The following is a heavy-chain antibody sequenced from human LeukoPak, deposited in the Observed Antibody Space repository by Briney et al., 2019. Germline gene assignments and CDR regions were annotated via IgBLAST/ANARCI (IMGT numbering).Heavy chain of an antibody. D-gene: IGHD1-26*01. V-gene: IGHV4-39*07. Sequence: PSQTLSLTCTVSGGSISSSSYYWGWIRQPPGKGLEWIGSIYYSGSTYYNPSLKSRVTISVDTSKNQFSLKLSSVTAADTAVYYCVREATLSGDWFDPWGQGTLVTVSS. CDR3: VREATLSGDWFDP. J-gene: IGHJ5*02. CDR2: IYYSGST. CDR1: GGSISSSSYY.